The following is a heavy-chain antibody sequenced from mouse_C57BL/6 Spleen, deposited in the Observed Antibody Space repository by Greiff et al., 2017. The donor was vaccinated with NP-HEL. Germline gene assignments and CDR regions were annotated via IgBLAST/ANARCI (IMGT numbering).Heavy chain of an antibody. CDR2: IDPSDSYT. J-gene: IGHJ3*01. V-gene: IGHV1-59*01. CDR3: ARGGIEAY. D-gene: IGHD5-2*01. CDR1: GYTFTSYW. Sequence: QVQLQPPGAELVRPGTSVKLSCKASGYTFTSYWMHWVKQRPGQGLEWIGVIDPSDSYTNYNQKFKGKATLTVDTSSSTAYMQLSSLTSDDSAVYYCARGGIEAYWGQGTLVTVSA.